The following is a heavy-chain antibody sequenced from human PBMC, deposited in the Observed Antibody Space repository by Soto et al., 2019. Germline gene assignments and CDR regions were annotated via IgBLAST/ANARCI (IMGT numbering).Heavy chain of an antibody. V-gene: IGHV3-23*01. J-gene: IGHJ4*02. CDR2: ISDSGGST. D-gene: IGHD6-19*01. Sequence: EVHLLEYGGGLVQTGGSLRLSCVVSGSTFSSDDMSWVRQAPGRGLEWVSGISDSGGSTYYADSVKGRFTISRDNAKNTVDLQMKSLRVEDTALYYCAKDGGWSLAVAGLFDYWGPGTQVTVSS. CDR3: AKDGGWSLAVAGLFDY. CDR1: GSTFSSDD.